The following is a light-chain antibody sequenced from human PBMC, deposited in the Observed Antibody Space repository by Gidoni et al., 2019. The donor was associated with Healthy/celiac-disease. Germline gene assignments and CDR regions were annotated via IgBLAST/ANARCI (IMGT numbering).Light chain of an antibody. CDR2: DAS. CDR3: QQYDNLIT. Sequence: DIQMTQSPSSLSASVGDRVTITCQASQDISNYLNWYQQKPGKAPKLLIYDASNLETGVPSRFSGSGSGTDFTFTISSLQAEDIATYYCQQYDNLITFXQXTRVXIK. CDR1: QDISNY. V-gene: IGKV1-33*01. J-gene: IGKJ5*01.